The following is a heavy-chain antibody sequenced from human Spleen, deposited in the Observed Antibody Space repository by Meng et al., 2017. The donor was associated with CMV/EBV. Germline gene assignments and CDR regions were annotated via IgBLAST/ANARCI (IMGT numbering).Heavy chain of an antibody. CDR2: ISGSGGST. CDR1: GFTFSSYA. CDR3: AKALAVAMTTSSSDSSTMDV. V-gene: IGHV3-23*01. J-gene: IGHJ6*02. D-gene: IGHD4-11*01. Sequence: GGSLRLSCAASGFTFSSYAMSWVRQAPGKGLEWVSAISGSGGSTYYADSVKGRFTISRDNSKNTLYLQMNSLRAEDTAVYYCAKALAVAMTTSSSDSSTMDVWGQGTTVTVSS.